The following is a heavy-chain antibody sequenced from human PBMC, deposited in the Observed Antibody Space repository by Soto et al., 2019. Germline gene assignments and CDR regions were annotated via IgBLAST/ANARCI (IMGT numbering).Heavy chain of an antibody. Sequence: GESLKISCKGSGYSFTSYWIGWVRQMPGKGLEWMGIIYPGDSDTRYSPSFQGQVTISADKSISTAYLQWSSLKASDTAMYYCARHRLYTYYYGSGSYDYLDYWGQGTLVTVSS. CDR1: GYSFTSYW. CDR3: ARHRLYTYYYGSGSYDYLDY. V-gene: IGHV5-51*01. D-gene: IGHD3-10*01. CDR2: IYPGDSDT. J-gene: IGHJ4*02.